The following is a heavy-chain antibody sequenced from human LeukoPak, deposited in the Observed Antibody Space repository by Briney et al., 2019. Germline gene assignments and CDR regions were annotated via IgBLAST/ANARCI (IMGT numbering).Heavy chain of an antibody. CDR3: ARTTTVTLNFDY. D-gene: IGHD4-17*01. V-gene: IGHV4-59*01. CDR2: IYYSGST. CDR1: GGSISSYY. Sequence: PSETLSLTCTVSGGSISSYYWSWIRQPPGKGLEWIGYIYYSGSTNYNPSLKSRVTISVDTSKNQFSLKLSSVTAADTAVYYCARTTTVTLNFDYWGQGTLVTVSS. J-gene: IGHJ4*02.